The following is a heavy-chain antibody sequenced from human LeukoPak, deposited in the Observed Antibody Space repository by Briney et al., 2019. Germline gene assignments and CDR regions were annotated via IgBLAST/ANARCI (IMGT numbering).Heavy chain of an antibody. CDR3: ARAAMGAFDI. V-gene: IGHV4-61*08. Sequence: TLSLTCTVSGGSISSGGYYWSWIRQHPGKGLEWIGYIYYSGSTNYNPSLKSRVTISVDTSKNQFSLKLSSVTAADTAVYYCARAAMGAFDIWGQGTMVTVSS. J-gene: IGHJ3*02. CDR2: IYYSGST. CDR1: GGSISSGGYY.